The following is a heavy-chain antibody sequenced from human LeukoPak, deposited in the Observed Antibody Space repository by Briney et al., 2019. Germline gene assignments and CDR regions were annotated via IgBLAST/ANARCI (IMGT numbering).Heavy chain of an antibody. CDR3: ARVAYYDSSGYYYDGWYFDL. D-gene: IGHD3-22*01. V-gene: IGHV1-69*13. Sequence: ASVKVSCTASGGTFSSYAISWVRQAPGQGREWMGGIIPIFGTANYAQKFQGRVTITADESTSTAYMELSSLRSEDTAVYYCARVAYYDSSGYYYDGWYFDLWGRGTLVTVSS. CDR2: IIPIFGTA. CDR1: GGTFSSYA. J-gene: IGHJ2*01.